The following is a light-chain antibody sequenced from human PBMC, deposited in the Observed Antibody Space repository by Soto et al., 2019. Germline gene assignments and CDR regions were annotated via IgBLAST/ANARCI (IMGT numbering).Light chain of an antibody. CDR3: CSYAGSSTYV. Sequence: QSALTQPASVSGSPGQSITISCTGTSSDVGSYNLVSWYQQHPGKAPQLMIYGGSKRPSGVSNRFSGSKSGNTASLTISGLQAEDEADYYCCSYAGSSTYVFGTGTKVTVL. CDR1: SSDVGSYNL. V-gene: IGLV2-23*01. J-gene: IGLJ1*01. CDR2: GGS.